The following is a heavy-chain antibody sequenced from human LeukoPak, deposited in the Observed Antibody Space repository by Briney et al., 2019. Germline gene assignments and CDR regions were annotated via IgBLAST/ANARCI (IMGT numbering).Heavy chain of an antibody. CDR2: IYYSGST. J-gene: IGHJ4*02. D-gene: IGHD3-16*02. CDR3: AREPEYYDHVWGSYSYTG. CDR1: GGSISSGGYY. V-gene: IGHV4-31*03. Sequence: PSQTLSLTCTVSGGSISSGGYYWSWIRQHPGKGLEWIGYIYYSGSTYYNPSLKSRVTISVDMSKNQFSLKLSSVTAADTAVYYCAREPEYYDHVWGSYSYTGWGQGTLVTVSS.